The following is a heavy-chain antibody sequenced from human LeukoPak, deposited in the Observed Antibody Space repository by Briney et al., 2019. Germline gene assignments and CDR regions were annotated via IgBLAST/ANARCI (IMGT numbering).Heavy chain of an antibody. Sequence: SETLSLTCTVSGGSISSGGYYWSWIRQPAGRGLEWIGRIYTSGSTSYNPSLKSRVTISVDTSENQFSLKLSSVTAADTAVYYCARERIITMVRGYYFDYWGQGTLVTVSS. CDR1: GGSISSGGYY. J-gene: IGHJ4*02. CDR2: IYTSGST. V-gene: IGHV4-61*02. D-gene: IGHD3-10*01. CDR3: ARERIITMVRGYYFDY.